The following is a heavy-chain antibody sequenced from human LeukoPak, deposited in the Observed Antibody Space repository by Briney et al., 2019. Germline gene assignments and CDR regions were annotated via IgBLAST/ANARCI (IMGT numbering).Heavy chain of an antibody. Sequence: PGGSLRLSCEASGFTFSSYAMSWVRQAPGKGLEWVSAISGSGGSTYYADSVKGRFTISRDNSKNTLYLQMNSLRAEDTAVYYCAKGPRAYYYDSSGYYFSYWYFDLWGRGTLVTVSS. J-gene: IGHJ2*01. CDR2: ISGSGGST. D-gene: IGHD3-22*01. CDR1: GFTFSSYA. V-gene: IGHV3-23*01. CDR3: AKGPRAYYYDSSGYYFSYWYFDL.